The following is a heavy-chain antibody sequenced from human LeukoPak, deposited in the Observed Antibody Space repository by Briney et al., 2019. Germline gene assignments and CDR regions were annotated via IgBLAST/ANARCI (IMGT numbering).Heavy chain of an antibody. CDR2: INSGGTT. CDR1: GFIVSSTY. J-gene: IGHJ3*01. D-gene: IGHD5-12*01. Sequence: GGSLRLSCAASGFIVSSTYMNWVRQAPGKGLEWISVINSGGTTYYADSVKGRFTISRDDSKNTLYLQMNSLKTEDTAVYYCTAGGYSGYDFNPGGQGTMVTVSS. CDR3: TAGGYSGYDFNP. V-gene: IGHV3-53*01.